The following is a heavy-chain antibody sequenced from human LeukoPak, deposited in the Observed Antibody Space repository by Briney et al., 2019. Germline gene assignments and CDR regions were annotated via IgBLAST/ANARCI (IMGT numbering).Heavy chain of an antibody. V-gene: IGHV1-18*01. J-gene: IGHJ3*02. D-gene: IGHD2-2*02. CDR3: ARDGGSCYMCAFDI. Sequence: ASVKVSCKASGYTFTSYDINWVRQATGQGLEWMGWISAYNGNTNYAQKLQGRVTMTTDTSTSTAYMELRSLRSDDTAVYYCARDGGSCYMCAFDIWGQGTMVTVSS. CDR2: ISAYNGNT. CDR1: GYTFTSYD.